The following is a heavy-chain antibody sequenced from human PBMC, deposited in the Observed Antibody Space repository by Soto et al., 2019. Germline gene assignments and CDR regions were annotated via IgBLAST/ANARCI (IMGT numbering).Heavy chain of an antibody. V-gene: IGHV4-59*08. J-gene: IGHJ3*02. CDR1: GGSISSYY. CDR2: IYYRGST. CDR3: ASPYSSCWYAAFDI. Sequence: QVHLQQSGPGLVKPSETLSLTCTVSGGSISSYYWSWIRQPPGKGLEWIGFIYYRGSTNYNPSLTSRVTIPVDTSKNQSSLKLSAVTAADTAVYYCASPYSSCWYAAFDIWGQGTMVTVSS. D-gene: IGHD6-19*01.